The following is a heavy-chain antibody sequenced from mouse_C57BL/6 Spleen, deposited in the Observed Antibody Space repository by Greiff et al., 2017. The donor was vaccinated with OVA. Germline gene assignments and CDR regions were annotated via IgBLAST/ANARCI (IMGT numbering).Heavy chain of an antibody. CDR2: IRSGGST. Sequence: QVQLQQSGPGLVQPSQSLSITCTVSGFSLTSYGVHWVRQSPGKGLEWLGVIRSGGSTDYNAAFISRLSISKDNSKSQVFFKMNSLQADDTAIYYCARNEIITTVVATKDYYAMDYWGQGTSVTVSS. J-gene: IGHJ4*01. D-gene: IGHD1-1*01. CDR3: ARNEIITTVVATKDYYAMDY. V-gene: IGHV2-2*01. CDR1: GFSLTSYG.